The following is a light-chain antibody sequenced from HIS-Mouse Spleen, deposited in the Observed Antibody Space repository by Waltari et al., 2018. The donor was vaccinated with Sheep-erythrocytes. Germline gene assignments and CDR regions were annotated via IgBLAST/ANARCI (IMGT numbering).Light chain of an antibody. J-gene: IGLJ1*01. CDR3: CSYAGSYNYV. CDR1: SSDVGGYNH. CDR2: DVS. Sequence: QSALTQPRSVSGSPGQSVTISCPGTSSDVGGYNHVSWYQQHPGKAPKLMIYDVSKRPSGVPDRFSGSKSGNTASLTISGLQAEDEADYYCCSYAGSYNYVFGTGTKVTVL. V-gene: IGLV2-11*01.